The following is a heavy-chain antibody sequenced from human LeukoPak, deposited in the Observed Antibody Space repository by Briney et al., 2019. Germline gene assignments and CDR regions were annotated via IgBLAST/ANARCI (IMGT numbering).Heavy chain of an antibody. J-gene: IGHJ4*02. CDR2: INSNGGIT. CDR1: GFTFSSYA. CDR3: VKGVAARLDY. D-gene: IGHD6-6*01. V-gene: IGHV3-64D*09. Sequence: GGSLRLSCSASGFTFSSYAMHWVRQAPGKGLEYVSAINSNGGITFYANSMKGRFTISRDDSKNTLYLQMSSLRAEDTAIYYCVKGVAARLDYWGQGTLVTVSS.